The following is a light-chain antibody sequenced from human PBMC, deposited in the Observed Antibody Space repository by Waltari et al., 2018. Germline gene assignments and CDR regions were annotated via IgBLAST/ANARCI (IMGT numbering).Light chain of an antibody. CDR2: DTT. CDR3: QQRTNWPPWVT. CDR1: QSVSSY. V-gene: IGKV3-11*01. J-gene: IGKJ2*01. Sequence: EIVLTQSPATMSLSPGERATLSCRASQSVSSYLAWYQQKPGQAPRLLIYDTTIRAAGIPARFSGSWTGTDFTLTISSLEPEDFAVYYCQQRTNWPPWVTFGQGTKVEIK.